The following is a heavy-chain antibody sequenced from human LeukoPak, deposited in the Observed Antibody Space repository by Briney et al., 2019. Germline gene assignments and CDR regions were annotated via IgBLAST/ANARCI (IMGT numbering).Heavy chain of an antibody. CDR2: IYTSGST. CDR1: GGSISSGSYY. CDR3: ARVAVVPAAILDAFDI. J-gene: IGHJ3*02. V-gene: IGHV4-61*02. D-gene: IGHD2-2*02. Sequence: SETLSLTCTVSGGSISSGSYYWSWIRQPAGKGLEWIGRIYTSGSTNYNPSLKSRVTISVDTSKNQFSLELSSVTAADTAVYYCARVAVVPAAILDAFDIWGQGTMVTVSS.